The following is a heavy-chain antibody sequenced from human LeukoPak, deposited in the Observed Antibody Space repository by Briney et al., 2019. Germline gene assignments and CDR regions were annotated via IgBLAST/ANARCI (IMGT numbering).Heavy chain of an antibody. D-gene: IGHD6-19*01. CDR1: GFTFSSYA. V-gene: IGHV3-23*01. Sequence: GGSLRLSCAASGFTFSSYAMSWVRQAPGKGVEWVSAITGSGVGTYYADSVKGRFTISRDNSKNTLYLQMNGLRAEDTAVYYCARGSGSGWPLDRWGQGALVTVSS. CDR3: ARGSGSGWPLDR. CDR2: ITGSGVGT. J-gene: IGHJ5*02.